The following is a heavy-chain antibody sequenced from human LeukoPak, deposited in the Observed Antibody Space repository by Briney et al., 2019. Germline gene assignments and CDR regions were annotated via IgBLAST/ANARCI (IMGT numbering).Heavy chain of an antibody. Sequence: GGSLRLSCAASGFTFSSYEMNWVRQAPGKGLEWVSYISSSGSTIYYADSVKGRFTISRDNSKNTLYLQMNSLRAEDTAVYYCARITMSRFDPWGQGTLVTVS. CDR2: ISSSGSTI. J-gene: IGHJ5*02. V-gene: IGHV3-48*03. CDR1: GFTFSSYE. D-gene: IGHD3-10*02. CDR3: ARITMSRFDP.